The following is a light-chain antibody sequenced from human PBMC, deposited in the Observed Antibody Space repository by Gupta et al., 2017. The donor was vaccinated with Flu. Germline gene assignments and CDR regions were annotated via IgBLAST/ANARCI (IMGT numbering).Light chain of an antibody. CDR2: GAS. Sequence: ELVLSQSPGTLSLSPGERATRPCRARQRVRSSYLAWYQQKPGQAPRLLVYGASSRATALPDRFSGSGSGRXFSLTIXRLEPEDLAVYYCGDGDNSQWTFGXGTRVEIK. CDR1: QRVRSSY. CDR3: GDGDNSQWT. V-gene: IGKV3-20*01. J-gene: IGKJ1*01.